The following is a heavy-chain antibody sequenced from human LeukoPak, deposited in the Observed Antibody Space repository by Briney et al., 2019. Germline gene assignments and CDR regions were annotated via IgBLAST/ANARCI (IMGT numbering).Heavy chain of an antibody. CDR3: ARGRFTTIVGRNRGAEFDY. D-gene: IGHD3-22*01. J-gene: IGHJ4*02. CDR2: IIPIFGTV. CDR1: GGTFSSYG. Sequence: SVKVSCKASGGTFSSYGISWVRQAPGQGLEWMGGIIPIFGTVNHAQKFQGRVTITADESTSTAYMELSSLRSEDTAVYYCARGRFTTIVGRNRGAEFDYWGQGTLVTVSS. V-gene: IGHV1-69*13.